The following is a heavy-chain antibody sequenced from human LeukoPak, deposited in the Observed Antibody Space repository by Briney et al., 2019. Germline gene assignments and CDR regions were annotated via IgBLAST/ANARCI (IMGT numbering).Heavy chain of an antibody. CDR3: ARDHGGSSGGYFDY. V-gene: IGHV4-38-2*02. D-gene: IGHD4-23*01. CDR1: GYSISNDYY. Sequence: SETLSLTCTVSGYSISNDYYWGWVRQPPGKGLEWIGSIYHSGSTYYNPSLKSRVTISVDTSKTQFSLKLSSVTAADTAVYYCARDHGGSSGGYFDYWGQGTLVTVSS. J-gene: IGHJ4*02. CDR2: IYHSGST.